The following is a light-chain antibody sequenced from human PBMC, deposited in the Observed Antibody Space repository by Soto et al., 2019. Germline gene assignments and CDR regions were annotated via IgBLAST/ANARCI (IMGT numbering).Light chain of an antibody. CDR3: QQRSNWPLT. J-gene: IGKJ4*01. CDR1: QSVSSY. Sequence: VLTQSPATLSLSPGERATLSCRASQSVSSYLAWYQQKPGQAPRLLIYDASNRATGIPARFSGSGSGTDFTLTISSLEPEDFAVYYCQQRSNWPLTFGGGTKVDIK. CDR2: DAS. V-gene: IGKV3-11*01.